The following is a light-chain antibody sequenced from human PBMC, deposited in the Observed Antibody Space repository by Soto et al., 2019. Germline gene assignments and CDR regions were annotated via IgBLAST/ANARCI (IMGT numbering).Light chain of an antibody. CDR1: QSVSSF. V-gene: IGKV3-11*01. Sequence: IVLTQSPATLSLSPGERATLSCRASQSVSSFLAWYQKKPGQAPRLLIFDASNRATGIPPRFSGSGSGTDFTLTISSLEPEDFAVYYCQHRSNWLFTFGPGTKVDIK. CDR3: QHRSNWLFT. CDR2: DAS. J-gene: IGKJ3*01.